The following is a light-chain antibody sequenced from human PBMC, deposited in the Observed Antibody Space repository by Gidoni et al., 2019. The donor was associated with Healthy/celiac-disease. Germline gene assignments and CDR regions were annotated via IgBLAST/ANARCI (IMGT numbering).Light chain of an antibody. Sequence: IRLTQSPSSFSASTGDRVTTTCRASQGISSYLAWYQQKPGKAPKLLIYAASTLQSGVPSRFSGSGSGTDFTLTISCLQSEDFATYYCQQYYSYPFTFGPGTKVEIK. V-gene: IGKV1-8*01. CDR1: QGISSY. CDR2: AAS. J-gene: IGKJ3*01. CDR3: QQYYSYPFT.